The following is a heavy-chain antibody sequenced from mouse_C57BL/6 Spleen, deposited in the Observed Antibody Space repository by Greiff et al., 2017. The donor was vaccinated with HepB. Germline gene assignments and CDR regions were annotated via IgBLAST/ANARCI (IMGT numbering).Heavy chain of an antibody. Sequence: VQLQQPGAELVMPGASVKLSCKASGYTFTSYWMHWVKQRPGQGLEWIGEIDPSDSYTNYNQKFKGKSTLTVDKSSSTAYMQLSSLTSEDSAVYYCARGSEPFDYWGQGTTLTVSS. CDR2: IDPSDSYT. CDR3: ARGSEPFDY. CDR1: GYTFTSYW. J-gene: IGHJ2*01. D-gene: IGHD1-1*01. V-gene: IGHV1-69*01.